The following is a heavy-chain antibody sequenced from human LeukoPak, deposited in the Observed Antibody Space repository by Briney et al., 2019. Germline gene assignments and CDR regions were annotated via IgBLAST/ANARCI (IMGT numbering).Heavy chain of an antibody. V-gene: IGHV3-23*01. J-gene: IGHJ4*02. Sequence: GGSLRLSCAASGFTFSSYAMYWVRQAPGKGLEWVSAISRSGDSTFYADSVKGRFTISRDSSQNTLYLQMNSLRAEDTALYYCAKGYDWYYFDCWGQGTLVTVSS. D-gene: IGHD3-16*01. CDR3: AKGYDWYYFDC. CDR2: ISRSGDST. CDR1: GFTFSSYA.